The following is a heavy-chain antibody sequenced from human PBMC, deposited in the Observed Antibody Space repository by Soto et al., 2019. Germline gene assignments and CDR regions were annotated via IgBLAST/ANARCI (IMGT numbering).Heavy chain of an antibody. J-gene: IGHJ4*02. CDR1: GFTFSSYA. V-gene: IGHV3-23*01. CDR2: ISGSGGST. D-gene: IGHD3-9*01. Sequence: VGSLRLSCAASGFTFSSYAMSWVRQAPGKGLEWVSAISGSGGSTYYADSVKGRFTISRDNSKNTLYLQMNSLRAEDTAVYYCARDDYDILTGFNYWGQGTLVAVSS. CDR3: ARDDYDILTGFNY.